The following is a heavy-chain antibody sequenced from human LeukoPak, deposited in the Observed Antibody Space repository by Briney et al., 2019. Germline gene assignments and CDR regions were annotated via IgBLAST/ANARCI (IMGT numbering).Heavy chain of an antibody. D-gene: IGHD3-9*01. Sequence: GGSLRLSCAASGFTFSNYAMSWVRQAPGKGLEWVSAISGSGGSTYYADSVKGRFTISRDNSKNTLYLQMNSLRAEDTAVYYCAKDMRFDWTPYYFDYWGQGTLVAVSS. J-gene: IGHJ4*02. CDR1: GFTFSNYA. V-gene: IGHV3-23*01. CDR3: AKDMRFDWTPYYFDY. CDR2: ISGSGGST.